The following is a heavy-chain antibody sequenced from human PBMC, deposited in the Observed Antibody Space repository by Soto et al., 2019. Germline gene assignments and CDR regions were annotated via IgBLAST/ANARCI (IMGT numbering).Heavy chain of an antibody. CDR1: GGSFSGYY. Sequence: QVQLQQWGAGLLKPSETLSLTCAVYGGSFSGYYWSWIRQPPGKGLEWIGEINHSGSTNYNPSLKSRVTISVDTSKNQFSLKLSSVTAADTAVYYCARAGMVRGVSDVWGQGTTVTVSS. CDR3: ARAGMVRGVSDV. J-gene: IGHJ6*02. V-gene: IGHV4-34*01. CDR2: INHSGST. D-gene: IGHD3-10*01.